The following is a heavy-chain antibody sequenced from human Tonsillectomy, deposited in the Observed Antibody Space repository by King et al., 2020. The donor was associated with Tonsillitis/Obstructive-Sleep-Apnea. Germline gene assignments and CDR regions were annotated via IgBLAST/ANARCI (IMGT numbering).Heavy chain of an antibody. D-gene: IGHD5-18*01. Sequence: VQLQQWGAGLLKPSETLSLTCAVYGGSFSGYYWSWVRQPPGKGLEWIWEINHSGSTNYNPSLKSRVTISVDTSKNQFSLKLSPVTAADTAVYYCARGVGDTAMDYCMDVWGEGTPVSVSS. CDR3: ARGVGDTAMDYCMDV. J-gene: IGHJ6*03. V-gene: IGHV4-34*01. CDR2: INHSGST. CDR1: GGSFSGYY.